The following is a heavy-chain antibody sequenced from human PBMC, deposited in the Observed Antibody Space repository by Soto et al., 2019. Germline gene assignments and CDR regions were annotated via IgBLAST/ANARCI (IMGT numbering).Heavy chain of an antibody. CDR1: GLTFSRAD. CDR3: ATHSWDH. V-gene: IGHV3-23*01. CDR2: ISGSGGDI. Sequence: EVQLSESGGGLVQPGGSLRLSCAASGLTFSRADLSWVRQAPGKGLEWVSAISGSGGDIHYADSVKGRFTVSRDNPKNTLFLQMSSLRVEDQALYYCATHSWDHWGQGTLVTVSS. J-gene: IGHJ4*02.